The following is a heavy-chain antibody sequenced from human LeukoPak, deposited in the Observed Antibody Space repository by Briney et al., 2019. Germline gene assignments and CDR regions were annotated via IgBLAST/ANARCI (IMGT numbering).Heavy chain of an antibody. CDR1: GFIFSNYA. D-gene: IGHD3-16*01. J-gene: IGHJ3*01. Sequence: GGSLRLSCKTSGFIFSNYAMHWVRQAPGKGLDWVAMIWHDGATKFYADSVKGRFTISRDNSKDTLYLQMDSLRAEDTAVFYCARELLGEGPDAFNVWGQGTIVTVSS. CDR3: ARELLGEGPDAFNV. CDR2: IWHDGATK. V-gene: IGHV3-33*01.